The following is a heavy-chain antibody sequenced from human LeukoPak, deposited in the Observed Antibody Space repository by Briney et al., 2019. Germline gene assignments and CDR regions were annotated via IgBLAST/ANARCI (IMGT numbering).Heavy chain of an antibody. Sequence: GGSLRLSCAASGFTFSDYQMTWVRQAPGKGLELVATIKQDENEKYYVDSVRGRFTISRDNAKNSLFLHMNSLRDGDTAVYYCARRTPGTSKSDYWGQGTLVIVSS. D-gene: IGHD6-13*01. CDR2: IKQDENEK. J-gene: IGHJ4*02. CDR1: GFTFSDYQ. CDR3: ARRTPGTSKSDY. V-gene: IGHV3-7*05.